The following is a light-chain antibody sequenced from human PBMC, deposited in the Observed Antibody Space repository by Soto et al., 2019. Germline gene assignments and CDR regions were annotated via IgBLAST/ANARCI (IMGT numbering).Light chain of an antibody. CDR3: QQYYSYPLT. V-gene: IGKV1-8*01. Sequence: ALRMTQSPSSFSASTGDRVTITCRASQGISSYLSWYQQKPGKAPKLLIYAASTLQSGVPSRFSGSLSGTEFTLTISCLQSEDFAKYYCQQYYSYPLTVGPGTKVDIK. CDR2: AAS. J-gene: IGKJ3*01. CDR1: QGISSY.